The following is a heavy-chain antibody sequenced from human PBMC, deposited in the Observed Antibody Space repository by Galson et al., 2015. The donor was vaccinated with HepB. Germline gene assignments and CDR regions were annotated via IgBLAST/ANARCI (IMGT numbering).Heavy chain of an antibody. CDR3: AISPTGRYYDFWSGYYHHYYYMDV. D-gene: IGHD3-3*01. Sequence: SVKVSCKASGGTFSSYAISWVRQAPGQGLEWMGGIIPIFGTANYAQKFQGRVTITAVESTSTAYMELSSLRSEDTAVYYCAISPTGRYYDFWSGYYHHYYYMDVWGKGTTVTVSS. V-gene: IGHV1-69*13. CDR2: IIPIFGTA. CDR1: GGTFSSYA. J-gene: IGHJ6*03.